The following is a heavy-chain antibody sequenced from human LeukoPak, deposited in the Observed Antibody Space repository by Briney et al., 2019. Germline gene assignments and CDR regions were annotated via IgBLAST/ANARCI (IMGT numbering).Heavy chain of an antibody. V-gene: IGHV3-23*01. J-gene: IGHJ4*02. CDR2: ISGSGGST. CDR3: AGGVVGTKYFDY. CDR1: GFSFSSFA. Sequence: GGSLRLSCAASGFSFSSFAMSWVRQAPGKGLEWVSSISGSGGSTYYADSVKGRLTISRDNSKNTLYLQMNSLRAEDTAVYYCAGGVVGTKYFDYWGQGTLVTVSS. D-gene: IGHD1-26*01.